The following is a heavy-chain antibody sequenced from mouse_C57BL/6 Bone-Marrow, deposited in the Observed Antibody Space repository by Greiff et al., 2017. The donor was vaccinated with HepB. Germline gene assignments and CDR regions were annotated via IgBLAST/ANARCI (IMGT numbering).Heavy chain of an antibody. J-gene: IGHJ4*01. CDR3: ARHEGSNWDDAMDY. CDR1: GFTFSSYG. CDR2: ISSGGSYT. D-gene: IGHD4-1*02. Sequence: EVMLVESGGDLVKPGGSLKLSCAASGFTFSSYGMSWVRQTPDKRLEWVATISSGGSYTYYPDSVKGRFTISRDNAKNTLYLQMSSLKSEDTAMYYCARHEGSNWDDAMDYWGQGTSVTVSS. V-gene: IGHV5-6*02.